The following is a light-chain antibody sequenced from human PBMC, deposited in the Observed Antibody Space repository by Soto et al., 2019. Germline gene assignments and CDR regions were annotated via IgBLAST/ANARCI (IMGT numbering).Light chain of an antibody. CDR2: GNS. CDR1: SSNIGAGYD. V-gene: IGLV1-40*01. J-gene: IGLJ3*02. Sequence: QSVLTQPPSVSGAPGQRVTISCNESSSNIGAGYDVHWYQQLPGTAPKLLIYGNSNRPSGVPDRFSGSKSGTSASLAITGLQAEDEADYYCQSYDSSLSGWVFGGGTKLTV. CDR3: QSYDSSLSGWV.